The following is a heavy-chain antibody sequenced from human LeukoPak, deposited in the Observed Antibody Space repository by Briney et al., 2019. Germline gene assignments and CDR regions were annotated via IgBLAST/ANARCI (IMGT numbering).Heavy chain of an antibody. Sequence: SETLSLTCAVYGGSFSGYYWSWIRQPPGKGLEWIGEINHSGSTNYNPSLKSRVTISVDTSKNQFSLRLSSVTAADTAVYYCARASYYYGSGSGPRFDPWGQGTLVTVSS. CDR2: INHSGST. V-gene: IGHV4-34*01. CDR1: GGSFSGYY. D-gene: IGHD3-10*01. CDR3: ARASYYYGSGSGPRFDP. J-gene: IGHJ5*02.